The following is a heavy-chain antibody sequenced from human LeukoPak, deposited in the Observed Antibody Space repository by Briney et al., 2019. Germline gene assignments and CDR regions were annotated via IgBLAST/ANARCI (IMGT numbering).Heavy chain of an antibody. V-gene: IGHV4-4*07. D-gene: IGHD3-10*01. CDR2: IYTSGST. CDR3: AREGYYYGSGGYAYYYYMDV. J-gene: IGHJ6*03. CDR1: GGSISSYY. Sequence: KPSETLSLTCTVSGGSISSYYWSWIRQPAGKGLEWIGRIYTSGSTNYNPSLKSRVTMSVDTSKNQFSLKLSSVTAADTAVYYCAREGYYYGSGGYAYYYYMDVWGKGTTVTVSS.